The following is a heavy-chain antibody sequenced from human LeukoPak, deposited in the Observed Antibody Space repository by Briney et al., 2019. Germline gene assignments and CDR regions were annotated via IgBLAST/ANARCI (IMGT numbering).Heavy chain of an antibody. CDR3: AKDATASPYFHWFYN. Sequence: PGGSLRLSCAASGFTFSSYAMIWAGQARGKGRECVAGISSGDRTFHAESVKGRFTISRHKYKDTLCLQMNNPRPTHPSVFLCAKDATASPYFHWFYNCGQGTQVSVSS. D-gene: IGHD3-9*01. J-gene: IGHJ1*01. CDR1: GFTFSSYA. V-gene: IGHV3-23*01. CDR2: ISSGDRT.